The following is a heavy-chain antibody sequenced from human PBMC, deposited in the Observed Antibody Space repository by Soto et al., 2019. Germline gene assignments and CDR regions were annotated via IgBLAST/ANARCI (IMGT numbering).Heavy chain of an antibody. CDR1: GFTFSSYS. V-gene: IGHV3-48*02. D-gene: IGHD3-3*01. Sequence: GESLKISCAASGFTFSSYSMNWVRQAPGKGLEWVSYISSSSSSIYYADSVKGRFTISRDNAKNSLYLQMNSLRDEDTAVYYCARDYEYWSGYYKGFDYWGQGTLVTVSS. J-gene: IGHJ4*02. CDR3: ARDYEYWSGYYKGFDY. CDR2: ISSSSSSI.